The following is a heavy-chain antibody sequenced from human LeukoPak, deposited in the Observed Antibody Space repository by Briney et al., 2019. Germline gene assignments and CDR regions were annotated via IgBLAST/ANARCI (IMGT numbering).Heavy chain of an antibody. CDR2: ISGNGGST. CDR3: ARSGLSRFGF. D-gene: IGHD2/OR15-2a*01. J-gene: IGHJ4*02. Sequence: SGGSLRLSCAASGFTFSSYAMSWVRQAPGKGLEWVSAISGNGGSTYYADSVKGRFTISRDNSRNTLYLQMNSLRAEDTAVYYCARSGLSRFGFWGQGTLVTVSS. V-gene: IGHV3-23*01. CDR1: GFTFSSYA.